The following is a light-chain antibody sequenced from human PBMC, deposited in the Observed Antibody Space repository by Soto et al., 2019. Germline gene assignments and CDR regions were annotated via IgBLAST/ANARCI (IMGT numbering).Light chain of an antibody. CDR2: DAS. J-gene: IGKJ2*01. V-gene: IGKV1-5*01. CDR1: QSISSW. CDR3: QQYNSYSGT. Sequence: GDRVTITCRASQSISSWLAWYQQKPGKAPKLLIYDASSLESGVPSRFSGSGSGTEFTLTISSLQTDDFATYYCQQYNSYSGTFGQGTKLEIK.